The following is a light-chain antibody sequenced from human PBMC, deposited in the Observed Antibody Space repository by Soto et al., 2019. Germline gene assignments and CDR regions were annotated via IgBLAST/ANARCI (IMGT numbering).Light chain of an antibody. Sequence: IVLTQSPGTLSLSPGERATLSCRASQSVSSSYLAWYQQKPGQAPRLLIYGASSRAIGIPDRFSGSGSGTDFTLTISRLEPEDFAVYYCQQYVSSPLTFGGGTKVDIK. J-gene: IGKJ4*01. V-gene: IGKV3-20*01. CDR2: GAS. CDR1: QSVSSSY. CDR3: QQYVSSPLT.